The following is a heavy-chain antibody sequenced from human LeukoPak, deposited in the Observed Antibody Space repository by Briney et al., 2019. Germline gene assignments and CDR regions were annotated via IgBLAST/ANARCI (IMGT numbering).Heavy chain of an antibody. J-gene: IGHJ6*03. CDR2: IIDTGST. Sequence: SETLSLTCVVYGESFSGYYWTWIRQPPGKGLEWIGEIIDTGSTNYNPSLKSRVTISVDTSKNQFSLKLSSVTAADTAVYYCARVGKYRGYDLRLAYYYYMDVWGKGTTVTVSS. CDR1: GESFSGYY. D-gene: IGHD5-12*01. CDR3: ARVGKYRGYDLRLAYYYYMDV. V-gene: IGHV4-34*12.